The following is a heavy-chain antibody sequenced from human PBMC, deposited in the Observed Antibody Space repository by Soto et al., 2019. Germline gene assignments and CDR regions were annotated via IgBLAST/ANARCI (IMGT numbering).Heavy chain of an antibody. Sequence: PSETLSLTCAVYGGSFSGYYWSWIRQPPGKGLEWIGEINHSGSTNYNPSLKSRVTISVDTSKNQFSLKLSSVTAADTAVYYCARGKGTLLWFGELLDNWFDPWGQGTLVTVSS. V-gene: IGHV4-34*01. J-gene: IGHJ5*02. D-gene: IGHD3-10*01. CDR3: ARGKGTLLWFGELLDNWFDP. CDR1: GGSFSGYY. CDR2: INHSGST.